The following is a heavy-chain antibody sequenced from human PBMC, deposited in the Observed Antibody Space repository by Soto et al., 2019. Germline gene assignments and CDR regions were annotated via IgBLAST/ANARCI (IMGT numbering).Heavy chain of an antibody. CDR3: AKVLHAYGGFDY. J-gene: IGHJ4*02. V-gene: IGHV3-30*18. Sequence: QVQLVESGGGVVQPGRSLRLSCAASGFTFSSYGMHWVRQAPGKGLEWVAVISYDGSNKYYADSVKGRFTISRDNSKNTLYLQMNSLRAEDTAVYYCAKVLHAYGGFDYWGQGTLVTVSS. D-gene: IGHD4-17*01. CDR2: ISYDGSNK. CDR1: GFTFSSYG.